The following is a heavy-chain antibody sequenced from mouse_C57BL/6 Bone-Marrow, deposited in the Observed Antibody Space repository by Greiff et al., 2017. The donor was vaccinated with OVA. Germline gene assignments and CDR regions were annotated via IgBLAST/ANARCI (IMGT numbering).Heavy chain of an antibody. D-gene: IGHD1-1*01. V-gene: IGHV1-15*01. Sequence: VQLQQSGAELVRPGASVTLSCKASGYTFTDYEMHWVKQTPVHGLEWIGAIYPETGGTAYNQKFKGKAILTADKSSSTAYMELRSLTSEDSAVYYCTRNTTVVGERYDFDYGGQGTTLTVSS. J-gene: IGHJ2*01. CDR3: TRNTTVVGERYDFDY. CDR1: GYTFTDYE. CDR2: IYPETGGT.